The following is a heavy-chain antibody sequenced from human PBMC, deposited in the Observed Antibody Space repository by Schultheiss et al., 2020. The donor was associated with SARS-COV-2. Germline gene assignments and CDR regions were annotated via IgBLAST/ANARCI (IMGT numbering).Heavy chain of an antibody. CDR3: ARDWLDRSFDY. CDR1: GFTVSSNY. V-gene: IGHV3-53*05. J-gene: IGHJ4*02. D-gene: IGHD6-19*01. Sequence: GGSLRLSCAASGFTVSSNYMSWVRQAPGKGLEWVSAMSPSGGSTYYADSVKGRFTSSRDNSKNTVYLQMNSLRPEDTAVYYCARDWLDRSFDYWGQGAPVTVSS. CDR2: MSPSGGST.